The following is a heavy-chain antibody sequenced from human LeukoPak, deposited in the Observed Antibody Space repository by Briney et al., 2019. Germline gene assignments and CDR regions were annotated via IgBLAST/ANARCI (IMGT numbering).Heavy chain of an antibody. CDR2: NNSNRGGT. D-gene: IGHD3-3*01. J-gene: IGHJ3*02. CDR1: GYTFTNYY. V-gene: IGHV1-2*02. Sequence: GASVKVSCKASGYTFTNYYIHWVRQAPGQGLEWMGWNNSNRGGTNYAQKFQGRVTMTRDTSISTAYMELRSVRSDDTAVYYCARDHGDDAFDIWGPGTMVTVSS. CDR3: ARDHGDDAFDI.